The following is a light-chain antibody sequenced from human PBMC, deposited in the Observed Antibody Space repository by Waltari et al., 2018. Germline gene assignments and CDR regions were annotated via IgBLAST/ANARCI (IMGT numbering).Light chain of an antibody. V-gene: IGKV3-15*01. CDR1: QSVSSN. J-gene: IGKJ1*01. CDR3: QQYNNWTVGA. Sequence: ETVMTQSPATLSVSPGERATLSCRASQSVSSNLAWYQQKPGQAPRLLIYGASTRATGIPARFSGSGSGTEFTLTISSLQSEDFAVYYCQQYNNWTVGAFGQGTKVEIK. CDR2: GAS.